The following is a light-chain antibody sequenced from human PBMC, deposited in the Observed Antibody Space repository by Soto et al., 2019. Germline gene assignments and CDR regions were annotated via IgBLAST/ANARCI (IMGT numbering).Light chain of an antibody. CDR1: SSDVGGYRF. J-gene: IGLJ1*01. CDR2: DVS. CDR3: SSYTSNRLYV. V-gene: IGLV2-14*01. Sequence: QSALTQSASVSGSPGQSITISCTGTSSDVGGYRFVSWYQQQPGKAPKLMIYDVSNRPSGVSNRFSGSKSGNTASLTISGLQAEDAAVYYCSSYTSNRLYVFGSGTKVTVL.